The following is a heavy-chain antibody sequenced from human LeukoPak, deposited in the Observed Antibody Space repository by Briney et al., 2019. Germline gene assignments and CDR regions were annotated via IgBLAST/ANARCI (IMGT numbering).Heavy chain of an antibody. D-gene: IGHD6-13*01. CDR2: INQDGSER. V-gene: IGHV3-7*01. CDR1: GFTFSSHW. CDR3: ARDSEYSSSFALDI. Sequence: GSLRLSCAASGFTFSSHWMTWVRQAPGKGLEWVANINQDGSERYYVDSVKGRFTISRDNAKNSLYLQMNSLRAEDTAVYYCARDSEYSSSFALDIWGQGTMVTVSS. J-gene: IGHJ3*02.